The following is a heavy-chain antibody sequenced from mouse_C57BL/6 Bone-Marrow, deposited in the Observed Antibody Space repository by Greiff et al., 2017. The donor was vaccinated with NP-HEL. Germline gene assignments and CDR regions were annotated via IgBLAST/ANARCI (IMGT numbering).Heavy chain of an antibody. D-gene: IGHD2-3*01. V-gene: IGHV2-4*01. Sequence: VQLVESGPGLVQPSQSLSITCTVSGFSLTSYGVHWVRQPPGKGLEWLGVIWSGGSTDYNAAFISRLSISKDNSKSQVFFKMNSLQADDTAIYYCAKEGWLQGFAYWGQGTLVTVSA. CDR3: AKEGWLQGFAY. CDR2: IWSGGST. J-gene: IGHJ3*01. CDR1: GFSLTSYG.